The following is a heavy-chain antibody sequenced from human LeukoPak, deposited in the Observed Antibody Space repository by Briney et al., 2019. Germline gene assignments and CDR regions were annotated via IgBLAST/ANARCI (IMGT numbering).Heavy chain of an antibody. J-gene: IGHJ4*02. CDR3: ASRGFDSSGYYYFHC. CDR1: GFNFNSYS. Sequence: GGSLRLSCAASGFNFNSYSMHWVRQAPGKGLEWVAVISYDGNKEYYTDSVKGRFTISRDNSKNTLYLQMNSLRTDDTAVYYCASRGFDSSGYYYFHCWGQGNLVTVSS. CDR2: ISYDGNKE. V-gene: IGHV3-30-3*01. D-gene: IGHD3-22*01.